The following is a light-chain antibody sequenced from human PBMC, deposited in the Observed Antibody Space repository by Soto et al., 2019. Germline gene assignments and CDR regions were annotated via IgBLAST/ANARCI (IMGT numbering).Light chain of an antibody. J-gene: IGLJ1*01. Sequence: QSVLTQPPSASGSPGQSVTISCTGTSSDVGGYNYVSWYQQHPVKVPKLMVYEVNKRPSGVPDRFSGSKSGNTASLTVSGLQAEDEADYYCTSYAGGNNVFGTGTKLTVL. V-gene: IGLV2-8*01. CDR1: SSDVGGYNY. CDR3: TSYAGGNNV. CDR2: EVN.